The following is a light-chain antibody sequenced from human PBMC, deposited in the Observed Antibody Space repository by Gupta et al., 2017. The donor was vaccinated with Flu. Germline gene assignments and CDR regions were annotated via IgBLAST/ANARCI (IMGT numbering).Light chain of an antibody. Sequence: DIQMNQSPSSLSASVGDRVTITCRASQRISSYLNWYQQKPGKAPKLLIYAASRVQSGVPSRFSGSGSGTDFTLTISRRQPEDFATYYCQQRDSTPLTFGGGTKVEIK. J-gene: IGKJ4*01. CDR3: QQRDSTPLT. V-gene: IGKV1-39*01. CDR2: AAS. CDR1: QRISSY.